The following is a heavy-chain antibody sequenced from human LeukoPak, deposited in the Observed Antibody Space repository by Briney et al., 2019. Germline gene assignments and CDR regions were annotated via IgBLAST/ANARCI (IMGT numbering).Heavy chain of an antibody. Sequence: GGSLRLSCAASGFTFSSYSMNWVRQAPGKGLEWVSYISSSSSTIYDADSVKGRFTISRDNAKNSLYPQMNSLRDEDTAVYYCARVNSGYELDLWGQGSLVTVSS. CDR1: GFTFSSYS. CDR3: ARVNSGYELDL. CDR2: ISSSSSTI. V-gene: IGHV3-48*02. D-gene: IGHD5-12*01. J-gene: IGHJ5*02.